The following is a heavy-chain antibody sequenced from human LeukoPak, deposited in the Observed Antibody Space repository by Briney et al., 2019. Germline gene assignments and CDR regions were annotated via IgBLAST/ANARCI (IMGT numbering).Heavy chain of an antibody. CDR3: ARDGCSSTSCRFYNWIDP. D-gene: IGHD2-2*01. J-gene: IGHJ5*02. CDR2: ISGSGGST. V-gene: IGHV3-23*01. CDR1: GFTFSSYG. Sequence: GGSLRLSCAASGFTFSSYGMSWVRQAPGKGLEWVSAISGSGGSTYYADSVKGRFTISRDNSKNTLYLQMNSLRAEDTAVYYCARDGCSSTSCRFYNWIDPWGQGTLWTVSS.